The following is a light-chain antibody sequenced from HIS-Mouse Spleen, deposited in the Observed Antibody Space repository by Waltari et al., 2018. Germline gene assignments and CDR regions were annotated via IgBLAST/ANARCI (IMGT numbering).Light chain of an antibody. CDR2: RNN. Sequence: QSVLTQPPSASGTPGQRVTISCSGSSSNIGSNYVYWYQHLPGTAPKLLIYRNNQRPSGVPDRFSGSKSGTSAYLAISGLRSEDEADYYCAAWDDSLSGPWVFGGGTKLTVL. CDR3: AAWDDSLSGPWV. V-gene: IGLV1-47*01. J-gene: IGLJ3*02. CDR1: SSNIGSNY.